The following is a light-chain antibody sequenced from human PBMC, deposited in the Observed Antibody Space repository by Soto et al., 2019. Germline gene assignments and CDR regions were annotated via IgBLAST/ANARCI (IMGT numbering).Light chain of an antibody. CDR2: KAS. V-gene: IGKV1-5*03. J-gene: IGKJ1*01. Sequence: DIQMTQSPSTLSGSVGDRVTITCRASQTISSWLAWYQQKPGKAPKLLIYKASTLKSGVQSRFSGSGSGTEFTLTISSLQPDDFATYYCQHYNRYSEAFGQGTKVEL. CDR1: QTISSW. CDR3: QHYNRYSEA.